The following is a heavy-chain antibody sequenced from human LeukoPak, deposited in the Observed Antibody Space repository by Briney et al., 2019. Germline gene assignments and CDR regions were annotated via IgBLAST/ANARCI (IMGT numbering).Heavy chain of an antibody. D-gene: IGHD3-22*01. CDR1: GDSVSSYSAA. V-gene: IGHV6-1*01. CDR3: AREGDYYDRQPRPYNWFDP. Sequence: SQTLSLTCAISGDSVSSYSAAWNWIRQSPSRGLEWLGRTYYRSKWYNDYAVSVKSRITINPDTSKNQFSLQLNSVTPEDTAVYYCAREGDYYDRQPRPYNWFDPWGQGTLVTVSS. J-gene: IGHJ5*02. CDR2: TYYRSKWYN.